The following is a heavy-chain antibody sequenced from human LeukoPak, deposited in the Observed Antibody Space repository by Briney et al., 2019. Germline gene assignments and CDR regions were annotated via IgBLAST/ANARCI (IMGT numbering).Heavy chain of an antibody. D-gene: IGHD4-23*01. Sequence: KPSETLSLTCAVYGGSFSGYYWSWIRQPPGKGLEWIGEINHTGSTSYNPSLKSRVTISVDTSKNQFSLKLTSVTAADTAVYYCARKVTWFDPWGQGNLVTVSS. CDR1: GGSFSGYY. J-gene: IGHJ5*02. CDR2: INHTGST. V-gene: IGHV4-34*01. CDR3: ARKVTWFDP.